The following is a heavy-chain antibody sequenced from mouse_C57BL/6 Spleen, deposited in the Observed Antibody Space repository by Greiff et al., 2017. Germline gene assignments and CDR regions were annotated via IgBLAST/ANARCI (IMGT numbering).Heavy chain of an antibody. Sequence: VQLQQSGPELVKPGASVKIPCKASGYTFTDYNMDWVKQSHGKSLEWIGDINPNNGGTIYNQKFKGKATLTVDKSSSTAYMELRSLTSEDTAVYYCARRSQLGRFAYWGQGTLVTVSA. D-gene: IGHD4-1*02. CDR2: INPNNGGT. CDR3: ARRSQLGRFAY. J-gene: IGHJ3*01. CDR1: GYTFTDYN. V-gene: IGHV1-18*01.